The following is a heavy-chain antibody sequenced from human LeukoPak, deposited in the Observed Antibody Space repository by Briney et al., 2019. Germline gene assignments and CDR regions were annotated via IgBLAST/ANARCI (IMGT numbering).Heavy chain of an antibody. J-gene: IGHJ4*02. CDR1: GGTSSSYA. CDR2: INTNTGNP. D-gene: IGHD6-6*01. CDR3: ARALYSSSSPSFGY. V-gene: IGHV7-4-1*02. Sequence: ASVKVSCKASGGTSSSYAISWVRQAPGQGLEWMGWINTNTGNPTYAQGFTGRFVFSLDTSVSTAYLQISSLKAEDTAVYYCARALYSSSSPSFGYWGQGTLVTVSS.